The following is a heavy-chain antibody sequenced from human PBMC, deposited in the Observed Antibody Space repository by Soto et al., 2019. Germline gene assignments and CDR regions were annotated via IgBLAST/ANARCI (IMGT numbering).Heavy chain of an antibody. CDR1: GFTFSSYA. Sequence: ESGGGVVQPGRSLRLSCAASGFTFSSYAMHWVRQAPGKGLEWVAVISYDGSNKYYADSVKGRFTISRDNSKNTLYLQMNSLRAEDTAVYYCAKQIDIVGAQFDYWGQGTLVTVSS. D-gene: IGHD1-26*01. CDR3: AKQIDIVGAQFDY. J-gene: IGHJ4*02. V-gene: IGHV3-30-3*02. CDR2: ISYDGSNK.